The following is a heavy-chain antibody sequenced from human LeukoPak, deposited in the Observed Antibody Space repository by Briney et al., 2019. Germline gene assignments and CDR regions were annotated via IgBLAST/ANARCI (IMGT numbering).Heavy chain of an antibody. J-gene: IGHJ4*02. V-gene: IGHV4-34*01. CDR3: ARVYFPYYDILTGYPFGDYFDY. CDR2: INYRGRT. Sequence: SETLSLTCAVYGGSFSVYYWSWTRDPPGKGLEWIREINYRGRTNYNPSLQSRVTISVDPSKNQFSLKLSSVTAADTAVYYCARVYFPYYDILTGYPFGDYFDYWGQGTLVTVSS. D-gene: IGHD3-9*01. CDR1: GGSFSVYY.